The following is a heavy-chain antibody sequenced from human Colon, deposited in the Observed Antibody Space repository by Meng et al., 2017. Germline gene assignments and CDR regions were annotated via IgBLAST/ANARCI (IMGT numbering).Heavy chain of an antibody. CDR2: ITKSGSAM. V-gene: IGHV3-11*01. D-gene: IGHD5-12*01. CDR3: ARGHTWPQ. CDR1: GFTFSNSY. J-gene: IGHJ4*02. Sequence: GESLKISCAASGFTFSNSYMSWVRQAPGKGLEWVSYITKSGSAMYYADSVKGRFTISRDNAKNSLYLEMNSLRAEDTAVYYCARGHTWPQWGQGSLVTVSS.